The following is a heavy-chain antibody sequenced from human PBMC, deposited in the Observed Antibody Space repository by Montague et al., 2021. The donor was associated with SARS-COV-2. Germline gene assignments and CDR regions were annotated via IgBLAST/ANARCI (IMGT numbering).Heavy chain of an antibody. J-gene: IGHJ6*03. Sequence: QSGAEVKKPGESLRISCKGSRYSFTSYWVSWVRQMPGKGLEWMGRIDPSDSYTNYSPSFQGHVTISADKPISTAYLQWGSLKASDTAMYYCARFNFGPHYYMDVWGKGTTVTVSS. V-gene: IGHV5-10-1*01. D-gene: IGHD3-3*01. CDR3: ARFNFGPHYYMDV. CDR1: RYSFTSYW. CDR2: IDPSDSYT.